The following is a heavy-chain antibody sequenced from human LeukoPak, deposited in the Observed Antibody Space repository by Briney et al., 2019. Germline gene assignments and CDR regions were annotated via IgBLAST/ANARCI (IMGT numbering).Heavy chain of an antibody. CDR1: GFTFGDYA. CDR3: SRDSYYDNNGFWDY. V-gene: IGHV3-49*04. Sequence: PGGSLRLSRTASGFTFGDYAISWVRQAPGKRLEWVGFIRSKAYGGTAEYAASVKGRFTISRDDSKSIAYLQMNSLKTEDTAVYYCSRDSYYDNNGFWDYWGQGTLVTVSS. J-gene: IGHJ4*02. D-gene: IGHD3-22*01. CDR2: IRSKAYGGTA.